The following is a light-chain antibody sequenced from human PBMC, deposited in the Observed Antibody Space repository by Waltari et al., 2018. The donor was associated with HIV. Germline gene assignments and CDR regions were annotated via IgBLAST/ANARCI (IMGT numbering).Light chain of an antibody. J-gene: IGKJ1*01. CDR3: QKSYSSHRT. Sequence: ILMTQSPDSLAVSLGERATINCKSSQSLLYSSDQKNYLCWYQQKPGQPPRRSISWAYIRASGVPDRFRGSGSGTDFTLTIDSLQTEDVATYYCQKSYSSHRTFGQGTNLEIK. CDR1: QSLLYSSDQKNY. V-gene: IGKV4-1*01. CDR2: WAY.